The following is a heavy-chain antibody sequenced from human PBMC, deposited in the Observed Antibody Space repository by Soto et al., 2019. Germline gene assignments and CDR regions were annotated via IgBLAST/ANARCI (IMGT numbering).Heavy chain of an antibody. Sequence: EVQMVESGGGLVKPGGSLRLSCAASGFSFSNSWVNWVRQAPGKGLEWVGHIKTKTDGGTTDYAAPVEGRFSISRDDSQNMLYLQMNRLKIEDTAVYYCTGTDFGPAGMDVLGHGTTVTVSS. CDR1: GFSFSNSW. CDR2: IKTKTDGGTT. V-gene: IGHV3-15*07. J-gene: IGHJ6*02. D-gene: IGHD3-3*01. CDR3: TGTDFGPAGMDV.